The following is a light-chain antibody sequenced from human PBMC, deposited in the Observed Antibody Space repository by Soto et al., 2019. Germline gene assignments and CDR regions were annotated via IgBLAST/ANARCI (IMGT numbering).Light chain of an antibody. Sequence: QLVLTQPPSASASLGASVKLTCTLSSGHTSYAIAWHQQQPEKGPRFLMNLNNDGSHIKGDGIPDRFSGSSSGAERYLTISSLQSEDEADYYCQTGGTGMVFGGGTKLTVL. CDR2: LNNDGSH. V-gene: IGLV4-69*01. CDR3: QTGGTGMV. J-gene: IGLJ3*02. CDR1: SGHTSYA.